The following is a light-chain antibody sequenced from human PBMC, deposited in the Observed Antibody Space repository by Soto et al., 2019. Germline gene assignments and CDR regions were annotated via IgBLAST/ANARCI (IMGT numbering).Light chain of an antibody. CDR3: MQALEAPPT. V-gene: IGKV2-28*01. Sequence: IVMSQSPLSLTVTPGQPASISCRSSHSLLHSNGFNYLDWYLQKPGQPPHPLIYLGSYRASGVPDRFRGSGSGTEFTLSITRVEAEDVGVFYCMQALEAPPTFGQGTK. J-gene: IGKJ2*01. CDR2: LGS. CDR1: HSLLHSNGFNY.